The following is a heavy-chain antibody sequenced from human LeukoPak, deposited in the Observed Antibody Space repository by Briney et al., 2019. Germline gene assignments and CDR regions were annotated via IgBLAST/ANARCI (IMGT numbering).Heavy chain of an antibody. CDR2: INHSGST. V-gene: IGHV4-34*01. Sequence: SETLSLTCAVYGGSFSGYYWSWIRQPPGKGLEWIGEINHSGSTNYNPSLKSRVTISVDTSKNQFSLKLSSVTAADTAVYYCARDSEYGPNWFDPWGQGTLVTVSS. J-gene: IGHJ5*02. CDR1: GGSFSGYY. D-gene: IGHD2/OR15-2a*01. CDR3: ARDSEYGPNWFDP.